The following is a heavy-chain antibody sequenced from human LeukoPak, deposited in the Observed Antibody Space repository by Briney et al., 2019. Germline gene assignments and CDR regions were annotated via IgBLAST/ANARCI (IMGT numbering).Heavy chain of an antibody. V-gene: IGHV4-59*01. CDR2: IYYNGNS. Sequence: SETLSLTCTVSGGSMNNYYWSWIRQPPGKGLVWIGYIYYNGNSKYNPSLQSRVTLSVDMSKNHFSLRLTSVTAADTAVYYCARDVPRGVNWLDPWGQGILVTVSS. J-gene: IGHJ5*02. D-gene: IGHD2-2*01. CDR1: GGSMNNYY. CDR3: ARDVPRGVNWLDP.